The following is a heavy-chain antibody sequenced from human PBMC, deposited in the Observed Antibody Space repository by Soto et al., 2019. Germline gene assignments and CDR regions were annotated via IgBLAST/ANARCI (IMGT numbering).Heavy chain of an antibody. Sequence: PSETLSLTCTVSGGSISSGTYYWSWIRQPPGKGLEWIGYIYSSGSTYYNPSLKSRVTISIDTSKNQFSLKLGSVTAADTAVYYCARSSAVEMATITYGDNWGQGTLVTVSS. D-gene: IGHD5-12*01. J-gene: IGHJ4*02. CDR3: ARSSAVEMATITYGDN. CDR2: IYSSGST. V-gene: IGHV4-30-4*01. CDR1: GGSISSGTYY.